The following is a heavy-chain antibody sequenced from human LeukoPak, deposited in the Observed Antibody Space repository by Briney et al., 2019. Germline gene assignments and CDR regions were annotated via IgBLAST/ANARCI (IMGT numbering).Heavy chain of an antibody. CDR3: ARAEATYAFFDY. D-gene: IGHD2-2*01. J-gene: IGHJ4*02. CDR1: GASINNPNYY. V-gene: IGHV4-39*01. CDR2: FNYGGTT. Sequence: PSETLSLTCTVPGASINNPNYYWGWIRQPPGMGLEWIGSFNYGGTTYYNPSLWSRVTIFVDTPKNQFSLQLSSVTAADTAVYYCARAEATYAFFDYWGPGTLVTVSS.